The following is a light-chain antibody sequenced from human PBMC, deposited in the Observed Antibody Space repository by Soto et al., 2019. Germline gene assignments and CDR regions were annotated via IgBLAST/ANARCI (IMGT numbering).Light chain of an antibody. Sequence: QSVLTQPPSASGSPGQSVTISCTGTSSDVGSYNYVSWYQQHPGKAPKLMIYDVSKRPSGVPDRFSGSKSGNTASLTVSGLQADDEADYYCVSYAGGTYVFGTGTKLTVL. CDR2: DVS. CDR1: SSDVGSYNY. V-gene: IGLV2-8*01. CDR3: VSYAGGTYV. J-gene: IGLJ1*01.